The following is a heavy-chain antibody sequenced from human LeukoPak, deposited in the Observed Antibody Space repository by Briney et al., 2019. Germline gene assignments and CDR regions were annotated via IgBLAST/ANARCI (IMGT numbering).Heavy chain of an antibody. J-gene: IGHJ4*02. Sequence: GGSLRLSCAASGFTFSSYAMHWVRQAPGKGLEWVAVIPYDGSNKYYADSVKGRFTISRDNSKNTLYLQMNSLRAEDTAVYYCARDQGYYDILTGYYPFDYWGQGTLVTVSS. D-gene: IGHD3-9*01. CDR1: GFTFSSYA. CDR2: IPYDGSNK. V-gene: IGHV3-30-3*01. CDR3: ARDQGYYDILTGYYPFDY.